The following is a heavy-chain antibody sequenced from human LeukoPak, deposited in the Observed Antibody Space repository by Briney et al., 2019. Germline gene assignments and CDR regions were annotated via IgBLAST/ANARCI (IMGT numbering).Heavy chain of an antibody. V-gene: IGHV3-21*01. J-gene: IGHJ4*02. CDR1: GFTFSSYS. D-gene: IGHD3-10*01. CDR2: ISSSSSYI. Sequence: KPGGSLRLSCAASGFTFSSYSMNWVRQAPGKGLEWVSSISSSSSYIYYADSVKGRFTISRDNSKNTLYLQMSSLRAEDTAVYYCVKGRPWFGELFPYFDYWGQGTLVTVSS. CDR3: VKGRPWFGELFPYFDY.